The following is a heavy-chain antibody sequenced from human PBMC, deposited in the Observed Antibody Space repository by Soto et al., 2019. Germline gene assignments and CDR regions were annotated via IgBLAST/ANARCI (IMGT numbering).Heavy chain of an antibody. CDR2: IYYSGST. V-gene: IGHV4-59*01. CDR3: AREYSCFYFTSGGHRELLSFPTQRSSDL. J-gene: IGHJ2*01. CDR1: GGSISSYY. Sequence: SETLSLTCTVSGGSISSYYWSWIRQPPGKGLEWIGYIYYSGSTNYNPSLKSRVTISVDTSKNQFSLKLSSVTAADTAVYYCAREYSCFYFTSGGHRELLSFPTQRSSDL. D-gene: IGHD1-26*01.